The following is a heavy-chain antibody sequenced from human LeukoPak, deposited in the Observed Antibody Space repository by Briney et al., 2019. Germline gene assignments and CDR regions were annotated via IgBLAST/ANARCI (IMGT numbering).Heavy chain of an antibody. J-gene: IGHJ4*02. CDR3: ARDLRGIIDY. CDR2: ISSSGSTI. V-gene: IGHV3-48*04. D-gene: IGHD6-13*01. Sequence: GGSLRLSCAASGFTFSSYSMNWVRQAPGKGLEWVSYISSSGSTIYYADSVKGRFTISRDNAKNSLYLQMNSLRAEDTAVYYCARDLRGIIDYWGQGTLVTVSS. CDR1: GFTFSSYS.